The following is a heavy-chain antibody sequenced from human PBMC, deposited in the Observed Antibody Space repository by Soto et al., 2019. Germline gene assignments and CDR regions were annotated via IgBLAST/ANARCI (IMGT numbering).Heavy chain of an antibody. Sequence: EVQLVQSGAEVKKPGESLRISCQGSGYSFSNHWVTWVRQMPGGGLEWMGKIGPTDSDTKYSPSLQGHVTMSFDTSISTAYWQWSTLNASDTAMYYCAIHALGSSGWHDFDYWGQGTLVTVSS. J-gene: IGHJ4*02. D-gene: IGHD6-19*01. V-gene: IGHV5-10-1*01. CDR1: GYSFSNHW. CDR3: AIHALGSSGWHDFDY. CDR2: IGPTDSDT.